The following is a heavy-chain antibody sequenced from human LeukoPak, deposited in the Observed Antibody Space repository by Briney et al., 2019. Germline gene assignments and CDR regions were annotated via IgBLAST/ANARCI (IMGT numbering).Heavy chain of an antibody. D-gene: IGHD3-16*02. CDR1: GGSISSCY. J-gene: IGHJ4*02. V-gene: IGHV4-59*01. CDR3: ARYVWGSYPTFEDY. CDR2: NYDNGST. Sequence: PSETLSLTCTVSGGSISSCYWNWIRQPPGKGLEWIGYNYDNGSTNYNTSLKSRLTISVDTSKNQFSLKLSSVTAADTAVYYCARYVWGSYPTFEDYWGQGTLVTVSS.